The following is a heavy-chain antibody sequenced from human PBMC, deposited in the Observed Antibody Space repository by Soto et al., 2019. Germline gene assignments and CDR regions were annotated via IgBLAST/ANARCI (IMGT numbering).Heavy chain of an antibody. D-gene: IGHD3-10*01. V-gene: IGHV1-3*01. CDR3: ARGTMVRGEDYYYGMDV. J-gene: IGHJ6*02. CDR1: GYTFTSYA. CDR2: INAGNGNT. Sequence: GASVKVSCKASGYTFTSYAMHWVRQAPGQRLEWKGWINAGNGNTKYSQKFQGRVTITRDTSASTAYMELSSLRSEDTAVYYCARGTMVRGEDYYYGMDVWGQGTTVTVSS.